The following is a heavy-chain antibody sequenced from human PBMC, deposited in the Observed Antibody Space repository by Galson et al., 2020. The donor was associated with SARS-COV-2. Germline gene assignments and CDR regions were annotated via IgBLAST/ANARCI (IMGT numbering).Heavy chain of an antibody. CDR2: IKQDGSEK. J-gene: IGHJ6*02. Sequence: LSLTCAASGFTFSSYWMSWVRQAPGKGLEWVANIKQDGSEKYYVDSVKGRFTISRDNAKNSLYLQMNSLRAEDTAVYYCARDPDFTYYYDSSGSYYYDYGMDVWGQGTTVTVSS. CDR1: GFTFSSYW. CDR3: ARDPDFTYYYDSSGSYYYDYGMDV. V-gene: IGHV3-7*03. D-gene: IGHD3-22*01.